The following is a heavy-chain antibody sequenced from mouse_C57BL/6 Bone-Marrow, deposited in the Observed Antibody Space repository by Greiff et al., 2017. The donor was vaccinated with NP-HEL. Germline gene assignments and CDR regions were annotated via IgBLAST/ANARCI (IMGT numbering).Heavy chain of an antibody. CDR3: TTSCDYRSTDWYFDV. D-gene: IGHD2-4*01. J-gene: IGHJ1*03. Sequence: VQLQQSGAELVRPGASVKLSCTASGFNIKDDYMHWVKQRPEQGLEWIGWIDPENGDTEYASKFQGKATITADTSSNTAYLQLNSLTSEDTAVYYCTTSCDYRSTDWYFDVWGTGTTVTVSS. CDR1: GFNIKDDY. CDR2: IDPENGDT. V-gene: IGHV14-4*01.